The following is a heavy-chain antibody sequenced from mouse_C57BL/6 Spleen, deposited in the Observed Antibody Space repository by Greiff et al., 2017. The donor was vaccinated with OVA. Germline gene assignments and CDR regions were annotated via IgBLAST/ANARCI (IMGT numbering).Heavy chain of an antibody. D-gene: IGHD3-1*01. CDR3: ARSGEAMDY. CDR1: GYTFTSYW. J-gene: IGHJ4*01. V-gene: IGHV1-55*01. CDR2: IYPGSGST. Sequence: QVQLQQPGAKLVKPGASVKMSCKASGYTFTSYWITWVKQRPGQGLEWIGDIYPGSGSTNYNEKFKSKATLTVDTSSSTAYMQRSSLTSEDSAVYYCARSGEAMDYWGQGTSVTVSS.